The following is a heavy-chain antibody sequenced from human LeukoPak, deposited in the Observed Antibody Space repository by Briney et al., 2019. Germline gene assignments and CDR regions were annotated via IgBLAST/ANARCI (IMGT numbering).Heavy chain of an antibody. J-gene: IGHJ4*02. Sequence: GGSLRLSCAASGFTFGSHAMSWVRQAPGQGLEWVSGISDTGVSTYYADSVKGRFTISRDNSKNTLYLQMNSLRAEGTAVYYCAKESAVAGYYFDYWGQGTLVTVSS. CDR3: AKESAVAGYYFDY. V-gene: IGHV3-23*01. CDR1: GFTFGSHA. CDR2: ISDTGVST. D-gene: IGHD6-19*01.